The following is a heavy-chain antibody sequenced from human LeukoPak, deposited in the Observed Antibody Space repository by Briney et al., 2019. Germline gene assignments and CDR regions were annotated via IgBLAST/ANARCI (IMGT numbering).Heavy chain of an antibody. J-gene: IGHJ3*02. CDR3: AREGGHSI. CDR2: INHSGST. D-gene: IGHD2-15*01. CDR1: GGSFSGYC. V-gene: IGHV4-34*01. Sequence: SEALSLTCAVYGGSFSGYCWSWIRQPPGKGLEWIGEINHSGSTNYNPSLKSRVTISVDTSKNQFSLKLSSVTAADTAVYYCAREGGHSIWGQGTMVTVSS.